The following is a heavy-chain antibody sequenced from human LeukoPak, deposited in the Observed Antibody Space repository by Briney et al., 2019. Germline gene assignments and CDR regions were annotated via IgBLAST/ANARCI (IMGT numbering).Heavy chain of an antibody. J-gene: IGHJ5*02. Sequence: GGSLRLSCAASGFTFSSYGMEWGCQAPGKGLEWVAVIWYDGSIKYYTDSVKGRFTISRANANNPLYLQMNSLRDEDTAVYYCARDSMILNWFDPWGQGTLVTVSS. CDR1: GFTFSSYG. D-gene: IGHD3-22*01. CDR2: IWYDGSIK. CDR3: ARDSMILNWFDP. V-gene: IGHV3-33*01.